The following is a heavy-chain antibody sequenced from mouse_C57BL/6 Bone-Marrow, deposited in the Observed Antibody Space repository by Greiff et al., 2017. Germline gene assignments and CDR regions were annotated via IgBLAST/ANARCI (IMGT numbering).Heavy chain of an antibody. V-gene: IGHV5-6*02. J-gene: IGHJ2*01. CDR3: ARPGRGFDY. CDR2: ISSGGSYT. CDR1: GFTFSSYG. D-gene: IGHD3-3*01. Sequence: EVMLVESGGDLVKPGGSLTLSCAASGFTFSSYGMSWVRQTPDKRLEWVATISSGGSYTYYPDSVKGRFTISRDNAKNTLYLQMSSLKSEDTAMYYCARPGRGFDYWGQGTTLTVSS.